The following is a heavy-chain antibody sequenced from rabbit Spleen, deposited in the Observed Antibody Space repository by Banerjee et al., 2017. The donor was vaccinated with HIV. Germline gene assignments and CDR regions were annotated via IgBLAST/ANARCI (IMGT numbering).Heavy chain of an antibody. CDR3: ARAPVGSGDPFNL. D-gene: IGHD1-1*01. Sequence: QSLEETGGGLVQPGGSLTLSCKASGIDFTNYYITWVRQAPGKGLEWIGIIYPAKGSTDYASWVNGRFTISSDNAQSTVDLKMTSLTAADTATYFCARAPVGSGDPFNLWGPGTLVTVS. V-gene: IGHV1S43*01. CDR2: IYPAKGST. J-gene: IGHJ4*01. CDR1: GIDFTNYY.